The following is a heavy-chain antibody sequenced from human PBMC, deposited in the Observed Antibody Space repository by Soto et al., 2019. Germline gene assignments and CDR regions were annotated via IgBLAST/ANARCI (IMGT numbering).Heavy chain of an antibody. CDR1: GFTFSSYA. CDR2: ISGSGGST. J-gene: IGHJ4*02. D-gene: IGHD4-4*01. Sequence: VGSLRLSCSASGFTFSSYAMSWVRRAPGKWLEWVSAISGSGGSTYYADSVKGRFTISRYNSKNTLYLQMNSLRAEDTAIYFCMLATVKWGFLDYWGLGTLVTVSS. CDR3: MLATVKWGFLDY. V-gene: IGHV3-23*01.